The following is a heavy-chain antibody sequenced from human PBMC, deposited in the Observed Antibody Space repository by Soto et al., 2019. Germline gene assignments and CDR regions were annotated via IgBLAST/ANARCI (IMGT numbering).Heavy chain of an antibody. Sequence: QVQLVESGGGVVQLGRSLRLSCAASGFTFSSYGMHWVRQAPGKGLEWVAVISYDGSNKYYADSVKGRFTISRDNSKNTLYLQMNSLRAEDTAVYYCAKAALIQLWSYGMDVWGQGTTVTVSS. V-gene: IGHV3-30*18. D-gene: IGHD5-18*01. CDR2: ISYDGSNK. CDR3: AKAALIQLWSYGMDV. CDR1: GFTFSSYG. J-gene: IGHJ6*02.